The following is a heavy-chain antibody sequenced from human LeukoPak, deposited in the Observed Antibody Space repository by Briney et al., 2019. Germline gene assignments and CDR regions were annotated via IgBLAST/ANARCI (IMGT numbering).Heavy chain of an antibody. J-gene: IGHJ4*02. Sequence: PGGFLRLSCAASGFTFDDYAMHWVRQAPGKGLEWVSGISWNSGSIGYADSVKGRFTISRDNAKNSLYLQMNSLRAEDTALYYCANGAFDYWGQGTLVTVSS. CDR3: ANGAFDY. CDR2: ISWNSGSI. V-gene: IGHV3-9*01. D-gene: IGHD3-10*01. CDR1: GFTFDDYA.